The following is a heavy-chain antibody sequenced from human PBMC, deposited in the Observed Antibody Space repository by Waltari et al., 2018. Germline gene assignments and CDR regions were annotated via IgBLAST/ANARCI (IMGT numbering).Heavy chain of an antibody. V-gene: IGHV3-30-3*01. D-gene: IGHD3-3*02. CDR3: ARDDHFWSGHPHYMDV. CDR2: ISYDGSKK. CDR1: GFTFSSYA. Sequence: QVQLVESGGGAVQPGRSLRLSCAVSGFTFSSYAFHWVRQAPGKGLEWVAVISYDGSKKYYAGFVKGRFTISRDNSKNTAYMQMESLRDEDTAIYYCARDDHFWSGHPHYMDVWGKGTTVIVSS. J-gene: IGHJ6*03.